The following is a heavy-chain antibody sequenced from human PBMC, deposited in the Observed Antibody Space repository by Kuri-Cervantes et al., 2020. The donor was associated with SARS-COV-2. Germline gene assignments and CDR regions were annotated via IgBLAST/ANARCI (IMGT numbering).Heavy chain of an antibody. J-gene: IGHJ5*02. V-gene: IGHV1-69*13. CDR2: IIPIFGTA. D-gene: IGHD5-18*01. Sequence: SVKVSCKASGGTFSSYAISWVRQAPGQGLEWMGGIIPIFGTANYAQKFQGRVTITADESTSTAYMELSSLRSEDTAVYYCARDGVDTAMVNWFDPWGQGILVTVSS. CDR3: ARDGVDTAMVNWFDP. CDR1: GGTFSSYA.